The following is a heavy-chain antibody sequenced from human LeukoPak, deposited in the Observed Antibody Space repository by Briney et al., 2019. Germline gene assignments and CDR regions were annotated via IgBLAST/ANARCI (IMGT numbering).Heavy chain of an antibody. CDR3: ARDCSSTSCIGGFDP. J-gene: IGHJ5*02. CDR1: GYTFTSYG. Sequence: ASVKVSCKASGYTFTSYGISWVRQAPGQGLEWMGWISAYNGNTNYAQKLQGRVTMTTDTSTSTACMELRSLRSDDTAVYYCARDCSSTSCIGGFDPWGQGTLVTVSS. D-gene: IGHD2-2*01. V-gene: IGHV1-18*01. CDR2: ISAYNGNT.